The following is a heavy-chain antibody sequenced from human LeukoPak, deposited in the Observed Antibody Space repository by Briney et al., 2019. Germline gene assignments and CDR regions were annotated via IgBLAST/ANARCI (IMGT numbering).Heavy chain of an antibody. CDR1: GGSLSSYY. J-gene: IGHJ4*02. D-gene: IGHD5-24*01. CDR2: LYYSGNT. CDR3: ARVYGYNLYYFDY. Sequence: PSETLSLTCTVSGGSLSSYYWSWIRQPPGQGLEWIGYLYYSGNTNYNPSLKSRVTISVDTSKKQFSLKLSFVTAADTAVYYCARVYGYNLYYFDYWGQGTLVTVSS. V-gene: IGHV4-59*01.